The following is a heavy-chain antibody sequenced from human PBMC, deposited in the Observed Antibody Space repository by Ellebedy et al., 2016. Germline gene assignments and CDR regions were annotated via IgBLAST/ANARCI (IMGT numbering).Heavy chain of an antibody. J-gene: IGHJ6*02. V-gene: IGHV3-43*01. CDR3: AKDIGASGYYLYYYYGMDV. CDR2: ISWDGGST. Sequence: GESLKISCAASGFTFDDYTMHWVRQAPGKGLEWVSLISWDGGSTYYADSVKGRFTISRDNSKNSLYLQMNSLRTEDTALYYCAKDIGASGYYLYYYYGMDVWGQGTTVTVSS. D-gene: IGHD3-22*01. CDR1: GFTFDDYT.